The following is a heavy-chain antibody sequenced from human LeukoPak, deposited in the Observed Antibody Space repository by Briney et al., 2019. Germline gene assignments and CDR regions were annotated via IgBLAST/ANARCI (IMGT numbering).Heavy chain of an antibody. J-gene: IGHJ4*02. CDR3: ARLPGRAARRIDY. CDR2: INHSGST. D-gene: IGHD6-6*01. V-gene: IGHV4-34*01. Sequence: SETLSLTCAVYGGSFSGYYWSWIRQPPGKGLEWIGEINHSGSTNYNPSLKSRVTISVDTPKNQFSLKLSSVTAADTAVYYCARLPGRAARRIDYWGQGTLVTVSS. CDR1: GGSFSGYY.